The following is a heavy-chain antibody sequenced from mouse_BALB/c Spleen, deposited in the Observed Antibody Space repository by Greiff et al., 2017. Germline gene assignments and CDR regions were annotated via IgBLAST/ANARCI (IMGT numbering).Heavy chain of an antibody. Sequence: EVKVEESGGGLVQPGGSRKLSCAASGFTFSSFGMHWVRQAPEKGLEWVAYISSGSSTIYYADTVKGRFTISRDNPKNTLFLQMTSLRSEDTAMYCSARPLYGCYAMDYWGQGTSGTVSS. CDR2: ISSGSSTI. CDR3: ARPLYGCYAMDY. J-gene: IGHJ4*01. D-gene: IGHD2-2*01. CDR1: GFTFSSFG. V-gene: IGHV5-17*02.